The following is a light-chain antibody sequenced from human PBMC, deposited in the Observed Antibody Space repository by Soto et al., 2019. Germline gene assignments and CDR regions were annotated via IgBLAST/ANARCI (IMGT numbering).Light chain of an antibody. CDR2: DAI. CDR1: QNIHNH. Sequence: EMLMTQSPATLSVSPGERVTLSCRASQNIHNHMSWFLQKPGQAPRLLMYDAIIRAAGIPARFSGSWSGTEFTLTINSLQSEDFAVYYCQHYDAWPLTFGGGTKVEIK. J-gene: IGKJ4*01. CDR3: QHYDAWPLT. V-gene: IGKV3-15*01.